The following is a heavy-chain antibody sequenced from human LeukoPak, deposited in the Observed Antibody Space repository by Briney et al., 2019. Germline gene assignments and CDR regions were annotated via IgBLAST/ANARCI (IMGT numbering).Heavy chain of an antibody. CDR1: GFTFSSYA. V-gene: IGHV3-23*01. Sequence: GGSLRLSCAASGFTFSSYAMSWVRQAPGKGLEWVSGISGSGCSTYYADSVKGRFTISRDDSKNTLYLQVNSLRAEDTAVYYCAKDRRLRVTQWDAFDYWGQGTLVTVSS. D-gene: IGHD1-26*01. J-gene: IGHJ4*02. CDR3: AKDRRLRVTQWDAFDY. CDR2: ISGSGCST.